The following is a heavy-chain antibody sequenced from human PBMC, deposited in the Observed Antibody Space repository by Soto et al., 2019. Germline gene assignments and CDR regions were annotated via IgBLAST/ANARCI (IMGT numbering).Heavy chain of an antibody. CDR1: QFTFSNYG. J-gene: IGHJ2*01. D-gene: IGHD2-15*01. CDR3: ARGARYCSGGGCYSFWYFDL. CDR2: ISYDGSNK. Sequence: QVQLVESGGGVVQPGRSLRLSCAASQFTFSNYGIHWVRQAPGKGLEWVAVISYDGSNKYYVDSVKGRFTISRDNSKNTVYVEVNSLRAEDTAVYYCARGARYCSGGGCYSFWYFDLWGRGTLVTVSS. V-gene: IGHV3-33*01.